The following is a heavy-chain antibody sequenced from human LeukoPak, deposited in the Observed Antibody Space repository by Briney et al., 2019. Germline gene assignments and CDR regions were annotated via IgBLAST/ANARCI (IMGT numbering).Heavy chain of an antibody. D-gene: IGHD3-3*01. J-gene: IGHJ4*02. V-gene: IGHV3-30*18. CDR2: ISYDGSNK. CDR1: GFTFSSYG. Sequence: GGSLRLSCAASGFTFSSYGMHWVRQAPGKGLEWVAVISYDGSNKYYADSVKGRFTISRDNSKNTLYLQMNSLRAEDTAVYYCAKDLSGLPGDYWGQGTLVTVSS. CDR3: AKDLSGLPGDY.